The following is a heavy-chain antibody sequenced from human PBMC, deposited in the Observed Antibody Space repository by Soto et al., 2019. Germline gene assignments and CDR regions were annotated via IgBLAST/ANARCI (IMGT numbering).Heavy chain of an antibody. V-gene: IGHV4-34*01. Sequence: SETLSLTCAVYGGSFSGYYWSWIRQLPGKGLERIGEINHSGSTNYNPSLKSRVTISVDTSKNQFSLKLSSVTAADTAVYYCARVREWLRLRANWFDPWGQGTLVTVSS. J-gene: IGHJ5*02. CDR1: GGSFSGYY. D-gene: IGHD5-12*01. CDR3: ARVREWLRLRANWFDP. CDR2: INHSGST.